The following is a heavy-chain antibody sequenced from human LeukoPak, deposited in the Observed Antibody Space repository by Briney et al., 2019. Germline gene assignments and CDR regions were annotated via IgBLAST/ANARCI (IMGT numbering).Heavy chain of an antibody. CDR1: GSIFTSYW. V-gene: IGHV5-51*01. CDR3: ARIGDRSYGPSDAFDI. D-gene: IGHD5-18*01. Sequence: GESLQISCKGSGSIFTSYWIGWVRPLPGKGLEWMGIIYPGDSDTRYSPSFQGQVTISADKSISTAYLQWSSLKASDTAMYYCARIGDRSYGPSDAFDIWGQGTMVTVSS. CDR2: IYPGDSDT. J-gene: IGHJ3*02.